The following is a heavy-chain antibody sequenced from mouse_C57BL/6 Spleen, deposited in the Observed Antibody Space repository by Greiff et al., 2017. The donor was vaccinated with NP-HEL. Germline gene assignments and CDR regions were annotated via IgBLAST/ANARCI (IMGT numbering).Heavy chain of an antibody. CDR1: GYTFTSYW. CDR2: LYPGSGST. CDR3: ALDSSGYPYYAMDY. Sequence: QVQLQQPGAELVKPGASVKMSCKASGYTFTSYWITWVKQRPGQGLEWIGDLYPGSGSTNYNEKFKSKATLTVDTSSSTAYMQLSSLTSEDSAVYYCALDSSGYPYYAMDYWGQGTSVTVSS. J-gene: IGHJ4*01. D-gene: IGHD3-2*02. V-gene: IGHV1-55*01.